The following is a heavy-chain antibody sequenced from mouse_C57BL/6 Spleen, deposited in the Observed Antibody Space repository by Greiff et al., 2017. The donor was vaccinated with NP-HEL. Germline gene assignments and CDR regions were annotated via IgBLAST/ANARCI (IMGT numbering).Heavy chain of an antibody. J-gene: IGHJ2*01. CDR2: IDPETGGT. CDR3: TRDPLDVYYFDY. V-gene: IGHV1-15*01. Sequence: QVQLQQSGAELVRPGASVTLSCKASGYTFTDYEMHWVKQTPVHGLEWIGAIDPETGGTAYNQKFKGKAILTADKSSSTAYMELRSLTSEDSAVYYCTRDPLDVYYFDYWGQGTTLTVSS. CDR1: GYTFTDYE.